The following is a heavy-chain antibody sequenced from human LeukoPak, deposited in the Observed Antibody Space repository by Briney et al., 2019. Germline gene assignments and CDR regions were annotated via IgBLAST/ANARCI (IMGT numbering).Heavy chain of an antibody. CDR1: GFTFSSYS. J-gene: IGHJ4*02. V-gene: IGHV3-48*01. Sequence: GGSLRLSCAASGFTFSSYSMNWVRQAPGKGLEWVSYISSSSGTIYYADSVRGRFTISRDNAKNSLYLQMNSLRVDDTAVYYCAEVPAAISYWGQGTLVTVSS. CDR2: ISSSSGTI. CDR3: AEVPAAISY. D-gene: IGHD2-2*01.